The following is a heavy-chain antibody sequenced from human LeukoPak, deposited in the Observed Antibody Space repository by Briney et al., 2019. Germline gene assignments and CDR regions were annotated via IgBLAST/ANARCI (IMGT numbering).Heavy chain of an antibody. CDR1: GFTFDDYA. Sequence: GGSLRLSCSASGFTFDDYAMHWVRHAPGKGLEWVSGISWNSGSIGYADSVKGRFTISRDNAKNSLYLQMNSLRAEDTALYYCAKDIGPYYDFWSGFDYWGQGTLVTVSS. J-gene: IGHJ4*02. D-gene: IGHD3-3*01. CDR3: AKDIGPYYDFWSGFDY. CDR2: ISWNSGSI. V-gene: IGHV3-9*01.